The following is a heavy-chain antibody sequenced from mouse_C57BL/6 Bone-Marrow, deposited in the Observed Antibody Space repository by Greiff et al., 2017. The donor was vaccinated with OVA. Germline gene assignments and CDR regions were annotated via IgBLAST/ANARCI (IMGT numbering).Heavy chain of an antibody. V-gene: IGHV5-17*01. CDR2: ISSGSSTI. CDR3: ARGWKGSYYAMDY. J-gene: IGHJ4*01. Sequence: EVKLVESGGGLVKPGGSLKLSCAASGFTFSDYGMHWVRQAPEKGLEWVAYISSGSSTIYYADTVKGRFTISRDNAKNTLFLQMTSLRSEDTAMYYCARGWKGSYYAMDYWGQGTSVTVSS. CDR1: GFTFSDYG. D-gene: IGHD1-1*02.